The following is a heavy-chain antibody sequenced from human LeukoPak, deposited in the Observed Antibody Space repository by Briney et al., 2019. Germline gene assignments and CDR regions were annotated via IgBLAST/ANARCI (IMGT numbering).Heavy chain of an antibody. CDR1: GGSISSYY. J-gene: IGHJ4*02. V-gene: IGHV4-4*09. D-gene: IGHD2/OR15-2a*01. Sequence: SETLSLTCTVSGGSISSYYWSWIRQPPGKGLEWIGYIYTSGSTNYNPSLKSRVTISVDTSKNQFSLKLSSVTAADTAVYYCARHSPDGLSWPIDYWGQGTLVTVSS. CDR3: ARHSPDGLSWPIDY. CDR2: IYTSGST.